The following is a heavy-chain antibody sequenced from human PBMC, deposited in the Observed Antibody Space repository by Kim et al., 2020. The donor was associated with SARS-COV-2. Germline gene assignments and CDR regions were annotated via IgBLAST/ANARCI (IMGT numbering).Heavy chain of an antibody. CDR3: ASTSIAAAADDAFDI. CDR2: IIPIFGTA. Sequence: SVKVSCKASGGTFSSYAISWVRQAPGQGLEWMGGIIPIFGTANYAQKFQGRVTITADESTSTAYMELSSLRSEDTAVYYCASTSIAAAADDAFDIWGQGTMVTVSS. V-gene: IGHV1-69*13. J-gene: IGHJ3*02. CDR1: GGTFSSYA. D-gene: IGHD6-13*01.